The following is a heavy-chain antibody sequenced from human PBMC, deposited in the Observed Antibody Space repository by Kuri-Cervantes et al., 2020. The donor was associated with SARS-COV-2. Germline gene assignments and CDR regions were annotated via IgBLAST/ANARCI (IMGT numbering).Heavy chain of an antibody. CDR1: GGSISSYY. V-gene: IGHV4-59*12. J-gene: IGHJ4*02. D-gene: IGHD6-13*01. CDR2: IYYSGST. Sequence: SETLSLTCTVSGGSISSYYWSWIRQPPGKGLEWIGYIYYSGSTNYNPSLKRRVTISVDTSKNQFSLKLSSVNAADTAVYYCARGAIAAAAFDYWGQGTLVTVSS. CDR3: ARGAIAAAAFDY.